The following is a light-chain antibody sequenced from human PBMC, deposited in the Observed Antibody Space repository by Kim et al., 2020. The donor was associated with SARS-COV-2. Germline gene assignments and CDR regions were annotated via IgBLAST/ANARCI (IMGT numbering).Light chain of an antibody. CDR1: SSNIGSNY. CDR2: RNN. Sequence: QSVLTQPPSASVTPGQRVTISCSGSSSNIGSNYVYWYQHLPGTAPKLLIYRNNQRPSGVPDRFSGSKSGTSASLAISGLRSEDEADYYCAAWDDSLSGRVFGGGTQLTVL. J-gene: IGLJ3*02. V-gene: IGLV1-47*01. CDR3: AAWDDSLSGRV.